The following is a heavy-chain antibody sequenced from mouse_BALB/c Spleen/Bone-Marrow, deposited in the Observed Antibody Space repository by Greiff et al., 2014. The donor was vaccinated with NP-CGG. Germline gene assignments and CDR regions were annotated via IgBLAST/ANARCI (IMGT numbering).Heavy chain of an antibody. D-gene: IGHD4-1*01. J-gene: IGHJ2*01. CDR2: ISSGSSPI. CDR3: TRGGNWGDFDY. Sequence: EVKLMESGGGLVQPGGSRKLSCAASGFTFSSFGMHWVRQAPEKGLEWVAYISSGSSPIFYADTVKGRFTISRDNPKNTLFLQMTSLRSEDTAMYYCTRGGNWGDFDYWGQGTTLTVSS. CDR1: GFTFSSFG. V-gene: IGHV5-17*02.